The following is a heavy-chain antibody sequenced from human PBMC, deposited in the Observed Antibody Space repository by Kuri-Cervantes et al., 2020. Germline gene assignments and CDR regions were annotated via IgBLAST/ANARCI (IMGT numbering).Heavy chain of an antibody. CDR1: GGSISSGSYY. V-gene: IGHV4-61*02. D-gene: IGHD2-21*01. J-gene: IGHJ4*02. Sequence: SETLSLTCTVSGGSISSGSYYWSWIRQPAGKGLEWIGRIYTSGSTNYNPSLKSRVTISVDTSKNQFSLKLSSVTAADTATYYCARVKCGGIDNWGQGTLVTVSS. CDR2: IYTSGST. CDR3: ARVKCGGIDN.